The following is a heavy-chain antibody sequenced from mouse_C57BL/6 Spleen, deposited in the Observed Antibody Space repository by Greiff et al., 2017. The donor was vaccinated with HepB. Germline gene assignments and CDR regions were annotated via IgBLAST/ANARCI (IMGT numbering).Heavy chain of an antibody. J-gene: IGHJ4*01. CDR1: GYTFTSYW. D-gene: IGHD2-12*01. CDR2: IHPNSGST. CDR3: ARSDYSSAMDY. Sequence: QVQLQQPGAELVKPGASVKLSCKASGYTFTSYWMHWVKQRPGQGLEWIGMIHPNSGSTNYNEKFKSKATLTVDKSSSTAYMQLSSLTSEYSAVYYCARSDYSSAMDYWGQGTSVTVSS. V-gene: IGHV1-64*01.